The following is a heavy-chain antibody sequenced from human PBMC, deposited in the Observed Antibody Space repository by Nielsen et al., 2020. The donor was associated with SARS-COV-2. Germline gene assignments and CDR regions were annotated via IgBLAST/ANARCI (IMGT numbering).Heavy chain of an antibody. CDR1: GFTFSSYW. Sequence: GGSLRLSCAASGFTFSSYWMSWVRQAPGKGLEWVANIKQDGSEKYYVDSVKGRFTISRDNAKNSLYLQMNSLRAEDTAVYYCARDGGGYTAMVMYYFDYWGQGTLVTVSS. J-gene: IGHJ4*02. CDR2: IKQDGSEK. V-gene: IGHV3-7*03. D-gene: IGHD5-18*01. CDR3: ARDGGGYTAMVMYYFDY.